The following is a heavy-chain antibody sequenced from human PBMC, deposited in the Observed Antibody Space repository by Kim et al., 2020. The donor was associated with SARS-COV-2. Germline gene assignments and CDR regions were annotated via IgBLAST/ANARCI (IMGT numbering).Heavy chain of an antibody. J-gene: IGHJ4*02. V-gene: IGHV3-23*01. D-gene: IGHD3-9*01. Sequence: YYADSVKGRFTISRDNSKNTLYLQMNSLRAEDTAVYYCAVMGILTGPLDYWGQGTLVTVSS. CDR3: AVMGILTGPLDY.